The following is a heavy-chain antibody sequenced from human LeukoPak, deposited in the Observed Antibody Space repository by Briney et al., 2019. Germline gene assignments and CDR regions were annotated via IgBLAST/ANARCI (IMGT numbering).Heavy chain of an antibody. CDR3: ARVVVVAAIRGAGYMDV. Sequence: SETLSLTCTVSGYSIRSGYYWGWIRQPPGKGLEWIGYIYYSGSTNYNPSLKSRVTISVDTSKNQFSLKLSSVTAADTAVYYCARVVVVAAIRGAGYMDVWGKGTTVTVSS. D-gene: IGHD2-15*01. CDR1: GYSIRSGYY. V-gene: IGHV4-61*01. J-gene: IGHJ6*03. CDR2: IYYSGST.